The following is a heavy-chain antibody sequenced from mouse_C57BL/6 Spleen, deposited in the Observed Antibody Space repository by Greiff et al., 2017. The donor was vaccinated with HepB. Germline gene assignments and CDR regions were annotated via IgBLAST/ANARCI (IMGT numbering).Heavy chain of an antibody. V-gene: IGHV5-15*01. J-gene: IGHJ3*01. D-gene: IGHD2-1*01. CDR2: ISNLAYSI. Sequence: DVHLVESGGGLVQPGGSLKLSCAASGFTFSDYGMAWVRQAPRKGPEWVAFISNLAYSIYYADTVTGRFTISRENAKNTLYLEMSSLRSEDTAMYYCARQGYGNYVSWFAYWGQGTLVTVSA. CDR3: ARQGYGNYVSWFAY. CDR1: GFTFSDYG.